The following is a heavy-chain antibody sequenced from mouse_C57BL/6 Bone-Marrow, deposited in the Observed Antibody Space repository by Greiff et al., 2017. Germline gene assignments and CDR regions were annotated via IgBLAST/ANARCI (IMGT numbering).Heavy chain of an antibody. J-gene: IGHJ2*01. Sequence: VQLQQPGAELVKPGASVKLSCKASGYTFTSYWMHWVTQRPGQGLEWIGMIHPNSGSTNYNEKFKSKATLTVDKSSSTAYMQLSSLTSEDSAVYYCARPPSYYYGSSPYYFDYWGQGTTLTVSS. CDR2: IHPNSGST. D-gene: IGHD1-1*01. CDR1: GYTFTSYW. V-gene: IGHV1-64*01. CDR3: ARPPSYYYGSSPYYFDY.